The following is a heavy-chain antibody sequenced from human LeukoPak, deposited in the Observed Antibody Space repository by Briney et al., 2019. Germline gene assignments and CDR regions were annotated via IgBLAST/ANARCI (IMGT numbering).Heavy chain of an antibody. V-gene: IGHV1-18*01. CDR1: AYTFTIYG. D-gene: IGHD3-10*01. CDR3: ARALLWFGEPSHIDY. J-gene: IGHJ4*02. Sequence: AAVKVSFKASAYTFTIYGISLGRQAPGQGLELMGWITAYNDNTNYAQKLHGRVTMTTDTSTSKAYMELRSLRSDDKAVYYCARALLWFGEPSHIDYWGQGALVTASS. CDR2: ITAYNDNT.